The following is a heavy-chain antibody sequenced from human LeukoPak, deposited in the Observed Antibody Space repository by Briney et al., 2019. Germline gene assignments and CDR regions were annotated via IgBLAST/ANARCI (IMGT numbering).Heavy chain of an antibody. D-gene: IGHD3-10*01. V-gene: IGHV3-7*01. CDR1: GFTFSTYW. CDR2: IKPDGTDK. CDR3: AREKRGTDAFDI. Sequence: GGSLRLSCAASGFTFSTYWMSWVRQAPGKGLEWLANIKPDGTDKYYVDSVKGRFTISRDNARNSLYLRMNTLRAEDTAVYYCAREKRGTDAFDIWGQGTMVTVSS. J-gene: IGHJ3*02.